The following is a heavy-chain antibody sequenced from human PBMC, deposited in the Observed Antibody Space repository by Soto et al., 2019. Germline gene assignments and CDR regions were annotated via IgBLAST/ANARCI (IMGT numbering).Heavy chain of an antibody. CDR1: GFIFSDHA. J-gene: IGHJ5*02. V-gene: IGHV3-23*01. Sequence: EVQLLESGGGLVQPGGSLRLSCEASGFIFSDHAMSWVRQAPGKGLELVSAISGNGIATYYADSVKGRFTISRDNSKNTLYLQMNRLRADDTAVYYCARDAISMVRGTNNWFDPWGQGTLVTVSS. CDR2: ISGNGIAT. D-gene: IGHD3-10*01. CDR3: ARDAISMVRGTNNWFDP.